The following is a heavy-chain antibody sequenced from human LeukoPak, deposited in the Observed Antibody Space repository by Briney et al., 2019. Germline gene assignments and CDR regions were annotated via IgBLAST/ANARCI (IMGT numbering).Heavy chain of an antibody. J-gene: IGHJ4*02. CDR3: ARGVGEVTIFGVVINYFDY. CDR1: GFTFSSYS. V-gene: IGHV3-21*01. D-gene: IGHD3-3*01. Sequence: GGSLRLSCAASGFTFSSYSMNWVRQAPGKGLEWVSSISSSSSYIYYADSVKGRFTISRDNAKNSLYLQMNSLRAEDTAVYYCARGVGEVTIFGVVINYFDYWGQGTLVTVSS. CDR2: ISSSSSYI.